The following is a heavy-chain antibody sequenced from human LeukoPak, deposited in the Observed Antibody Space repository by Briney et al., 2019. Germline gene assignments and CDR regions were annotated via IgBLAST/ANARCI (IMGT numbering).Heavy chain of an antibody. Sequence: GGSLRLSCAASGFTFSNYGMHWVRQAPGKGLEWVAVILSDGSKEFYKDSVKGRFTISRDNSKNTLFLQMNSLRAEDTAVYYCVRDDDSPDYGLDHWGQGTLVTVSS. V-gene: IGHV3-33*01. D-gene: IGHD3-16*01. CDR1: GFTFSNYG. CDR2: ILSDGSKE. CDR3: VRDDDSPDYGLDH. J-gene: IGHJ4*02.